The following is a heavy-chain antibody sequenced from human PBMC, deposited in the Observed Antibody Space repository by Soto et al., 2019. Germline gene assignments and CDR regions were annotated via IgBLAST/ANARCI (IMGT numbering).Heavy chain of an antibody. CDR1: GFTFSNAW. V-gene: IGHV3-15*07. D-gene: IGHD2-21*02. CDR3: TTKAHVVVTATDYYYYGMDV. CDR2: IKSKTDGGTT. Sequence: GGSLRLSCAASGFTFSNAWMNWVRQAPGKGLEWVGRIKSKTDGGTTDYAAPGKGRFTISRDDSKNTLYLQMNSLKTEDTAVYYCTTKAHVVVTATDYYYYGMDVWGQGTTVTVSS. J-gene: IGHJ6*02.